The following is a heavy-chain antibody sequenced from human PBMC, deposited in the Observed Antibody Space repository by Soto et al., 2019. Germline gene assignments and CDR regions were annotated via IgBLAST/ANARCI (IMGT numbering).Heavy chain of an antibody. CDR1: GYTFTSYA. D-gene: IGHD3-3*01. V-gene: IGHV1-3*01. CDR2: INAGNGNT. Sequence: ASVKVSCKASGYTFTSYAMHWVRQAPGQRFEWMGWINAGNGNTKYSQKFQGRVTITRDTSASTAYMELSSLRSEDTAVYYCASAAKYYDFWSGYSPFDYWGQGTLVTVSS. CDR3: ASAAKYYDFWSGYSPFDY. J-gene: IGHJ4*02.